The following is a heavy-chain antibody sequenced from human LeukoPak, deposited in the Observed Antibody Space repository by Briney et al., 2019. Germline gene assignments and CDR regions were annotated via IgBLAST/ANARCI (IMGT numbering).Heavy chain of an antibody. V-gene: IGHV4-61*01. Sequence: SETLSLTCTVSGGSVSNGNYYWSWIRQPPGKGLEWIGYIYYSGSTNYNPSLKSRVTISVDTSKNQFSLKLSSVTAADTAVYYCAGYCSSTSCYEGWFDPWGQGTLVTVSS. D-gene: IGHD2-2*01. CDR3: AGYCSSTSCYEGWFDP. CDR2: IYYSGST. J-gene: IGHJ5*02. CDR1: GGSVSNGNYY.